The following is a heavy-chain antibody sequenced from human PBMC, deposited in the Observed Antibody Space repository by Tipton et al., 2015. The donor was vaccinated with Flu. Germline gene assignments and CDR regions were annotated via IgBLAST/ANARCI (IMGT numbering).Heavy chain of an antibody. CDR1: GGSFSGDY. D-gene: IGHD2-8*01. CDR3: AREWGDAFDI. J-gene: IGHJ3*02. Sequence: TLSLTCVVYGGSFSGDYCSWIRQPPGKGLEWIGEVNHSGSTNYNPSLKSRVTISVDTSKNQFSLKLDSVTAADTAVYYCAREWGDAFDIWGQGTMVTVSS. CDR2: VNHSGST. V-gene: IGHV4-34*01.